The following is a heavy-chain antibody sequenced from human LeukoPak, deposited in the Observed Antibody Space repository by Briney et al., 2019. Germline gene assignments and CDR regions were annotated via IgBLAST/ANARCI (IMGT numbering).Heavy chain of an antibody. CDR3: ARVRKGSNVDDY. V-gene: IGHV3-21*01. Sequence: PGGSLRLSCAASGFTFSSYSMNWVRQAPGKGLEWVSSISSSRSYIYYADSVKGRFTISRDNAKNSLYLQMNSLRAEDTAVYYCARVRKGSNVDDYWGQGTLVTVSS. J-gene: IGHJ4*02. D-gene: IGHD1-14*01. CDR2: ISSSRSYI. CDR1: GFTFSSYS.